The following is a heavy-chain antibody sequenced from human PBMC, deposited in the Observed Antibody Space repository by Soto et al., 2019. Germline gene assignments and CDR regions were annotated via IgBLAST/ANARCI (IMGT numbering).Heavy chain of an antibody. Sequence: EVQLLESGGGLVQPGGSLRLSCAASGFTFSSYAMSWVRQAPGKGLEWVSAISGSGGSTYYADSVNGRFTISRDNSKNTLYLQMNSLRAEDTAVYYCAKSESGGYYPASAFDIWGQGTMVTVSS. D-gene: IGHD3-22*01. CDR3: AKSESGGYYPASAFDI. CDR1: GFTFSSYA. V-gene: IGHV3-23*01. J-gene: IGHJ3*02. CDR2: ISGSGGST.